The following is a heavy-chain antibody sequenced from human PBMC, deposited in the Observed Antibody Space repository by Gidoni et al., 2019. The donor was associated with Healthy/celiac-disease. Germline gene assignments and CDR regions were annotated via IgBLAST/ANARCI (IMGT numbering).Heavy chain of an antibody. D-gene: IGHD6-19*01. V-gene: IGHV1-69*01. CDR3: ARHSSGWYYFDY. Sequence: KFQGRVTITADESTSTAYMELSSLRSEDTAVYYCARHSSGWYYFDYWGQGTLVTVSS. J-gene: IGHJ4*02.